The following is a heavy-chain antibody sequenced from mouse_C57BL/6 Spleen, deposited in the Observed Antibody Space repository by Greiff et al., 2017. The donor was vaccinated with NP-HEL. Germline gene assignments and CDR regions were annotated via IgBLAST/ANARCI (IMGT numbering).Heavy chain of an antibody. V-gene: IGHV1-26*01. CDR3: ARGDDGYYEGFAY. Sequence: EVQLQQSGPELVKPGASVKISCKASGYTFTDYYMNWVKQSHGKSLEWIGDINPNNGGTSYNQKFKGKATLTVDKSSSTAYMELRSLTSEDSAVYYCARGDDGYYEGFAYWGQGTLVTVSA. CDR1: GYTFTDYY. D-gene: IGHD2-3*01. J-gene: IGHJ3*01. CDR2: INPNNGGT.